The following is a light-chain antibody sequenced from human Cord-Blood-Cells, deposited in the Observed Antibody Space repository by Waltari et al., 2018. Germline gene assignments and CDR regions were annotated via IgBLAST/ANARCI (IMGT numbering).Light chain of an antibody. CDR1: QSVSSY. J-gene: IGKJ3*01. CDR2: AAS. Sequence: EIVLTQSPATLSLSPGERATLSCRASQSVSSYLAWYQQKPGQAPRLLIYAASNRATGIPARFSGSGSGTDFTLTISSLEPEDFAVYYCQQRSNWPPVFGPGTKVDIK. V-gene: IGKV3-11*01. CDR3: QQRSNWPPV.